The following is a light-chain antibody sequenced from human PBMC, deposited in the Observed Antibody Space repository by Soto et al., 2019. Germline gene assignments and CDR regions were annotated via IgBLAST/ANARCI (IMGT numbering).Light chain of an antibody. CDR2: DVS. J-gene: IGLJ1*01. Sequence: QSALTQPRSVSGSPGQSVTISCTGTSSDVGGYNYVSWYQEQPGKAPKLMIYDVSKRPSGVPDRLSGSKSGNTASLTISGLQAEDEADYYCCSYAGSYSYVFGTGTQLTVL. CDR1: SSDVGGYNY. CDR3: CSYAGSYSYV. V-gene: IGLV2-11*01.